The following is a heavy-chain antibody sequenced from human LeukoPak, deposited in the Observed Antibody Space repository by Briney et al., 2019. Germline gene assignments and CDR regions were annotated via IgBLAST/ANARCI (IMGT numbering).Heavy chain of an antibody. Sequence: PERSPRLSCAASGFTFSHYGMHWVRQAPGKGLEWVAVIWNDGSNNYYADSVKGRFTISRDNSKNTLYLQMNSLRAEDTAVYYCAKDAQRGLDYSNSLEYWGQGTLVTVSS. CDR2: IWNDGSNN. CDR1: GFTFSHYG. D-gene: IGHD4-11*01. V-gene: IGHV3-33*06. J-gene: IGHJ4*02. CDR3: AKDAQRGLDYSNSLEY.